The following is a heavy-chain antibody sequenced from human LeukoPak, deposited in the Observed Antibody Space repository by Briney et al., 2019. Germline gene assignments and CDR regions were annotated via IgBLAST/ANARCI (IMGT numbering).Heavy chain of an antibody. J-gene: IGHJ4*02. Sequence: RGSLRLSCAASGFTVSSNYMSWVRQAPGKGLEWVSVIYTGGSTFYTDSVKGRFTISRDNSKNTLYLQMNSLRAEDTAVYYCARGDFDYWGQGTLVTVSS. CDR2: IYTGGST. CDR1: GFTVSSNY. V-gene: IGHV3-53*01. CDR3: ARGDFDY.